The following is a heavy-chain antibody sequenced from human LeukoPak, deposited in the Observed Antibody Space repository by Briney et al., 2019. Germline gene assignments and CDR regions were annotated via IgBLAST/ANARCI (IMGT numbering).Heavy chain of an antibody. CDR2: INHSGST. V-gene: IGHV4-34*01. D-gene: IGHD1-1*01. CDR3: ASRNWNDDY. J-gene: IGHJ4*02. CDR1: GGSFSGYY. Sequence: SSETLSLTCAVYGGSFSGYYWSWIRQPPGKGLEWIGEINHSGSTNYNPSLKSRVTISVDTSKNQFSLKLGPVTAADTAVYYCASRNWNDDYWGQGTLVTVSS.